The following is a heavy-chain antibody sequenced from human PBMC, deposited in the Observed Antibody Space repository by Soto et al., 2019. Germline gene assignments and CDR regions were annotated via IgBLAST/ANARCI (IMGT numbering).Heavy chain of an antibody. CDR2: IIPILGIA. J-gene: IGHJ4*02. CDR3: VLPLCPNISGWYPN. D-gene: IGHD6-19*01. V-gene: IGHV1-69*02. Sequence: QVQLVQSGAEVKKPGSSVKVSCKASGGTFSSYTISWVRQAPGQGLEWMGRIIPILGIANYAQKFQCRVTITADKSTSTAYMELRSLISAETAVYYCVLPLCPNISGWYPNWGQGTLVTVFS. CDR1: GGTFSSYT.